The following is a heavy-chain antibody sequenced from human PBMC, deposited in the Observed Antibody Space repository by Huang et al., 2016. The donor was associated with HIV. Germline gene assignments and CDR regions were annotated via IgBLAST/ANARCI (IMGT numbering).Heavy chain of an antibody. Sequence: QAQLMQSGPEVKKPGASVKVSCKTSGYSFTDYGITWVRQAPGQGPEWVGVISAFNADTEIAQRLQGRVTLTTDTSTSMAYMELRSLRFDDTAVYFCARDPKYHRIGYYRQRRGIDVWGQGTMVSVSS. J-gene: IGHJ3*01. D-gene: IGHD3-22*01. CDR2: ISAFNADT. V-gene: IGHV1-18*01. CDR3: ARDPKYHRIGYYRQRRGIDV. CDR1: GYSFTDYG.